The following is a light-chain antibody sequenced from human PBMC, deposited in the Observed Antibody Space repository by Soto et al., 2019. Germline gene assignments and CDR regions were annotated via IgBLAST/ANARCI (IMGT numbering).Light chain of an antibody. J-gene: IGKJ1*01. CDR3: HQRQSWPRT. Sequence: EIVLTQSPGTLSLSPGERATLSCRASQTVSSSFLAWYQQTPGQAPRLLIYYTSNRATGIPARFSGSGSGTDFTLTINSLAPEDFAIYYCHQRQSWPRTFGQGTKVDIK. V-gene: IGKV3D-20*02. CDR2: YTS. CDR1: QTVSSSF.